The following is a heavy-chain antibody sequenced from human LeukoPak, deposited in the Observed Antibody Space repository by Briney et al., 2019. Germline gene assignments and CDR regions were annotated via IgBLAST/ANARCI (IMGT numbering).Heavy chain of an antibody. J-gene: IGHJ4*02. CDR1: GFTFSSYG. Sequence: GRSLRLSCAASGFTFSSYGMHWVRQAPGKGLEWVAVIWYDGSNKYYADSVKGRFTISRDNSKNTLYLRMNSLRAEDTAVYYCARDFNTAMFRVLLLFDYWGQGTLVTVSS. CDR3: ARDFNTAMFRVLLLFDY. V-gene: IGHV3-33*01. D-gene: IGHD5-18*01. CDR2: IWYDGSNK.